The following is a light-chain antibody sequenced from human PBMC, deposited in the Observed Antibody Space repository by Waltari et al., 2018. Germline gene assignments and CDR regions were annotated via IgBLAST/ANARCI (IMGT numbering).Light chain of an antibody. Sequence: DIQMTQSPSTPSASAGDRITITCRASHSITIWLAWYQQKPGEAPKLLIFRASSLESGVPSRFSGSGSGTEFTLTISSLQPDDFATYYCQQYNTYPWTFGQGTKVEIK. CDR1: HSITIW. J-gene: IGKJ1*01. V-gene: IGKV1-5*03. CDR3: QQYNTYPWT. CDR2: RAS.